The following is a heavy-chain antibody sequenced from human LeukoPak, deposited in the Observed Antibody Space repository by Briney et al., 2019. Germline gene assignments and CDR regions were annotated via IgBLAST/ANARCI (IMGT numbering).Heavy chain of an antibody. CDR2: INPRGGSA. D-gene: IGHD3-10*01. Sequence: ASVKVSCKASGYTFTSFYIHWVRQAPGQGLEWMGIINPRGGSASSAQKFQGRVTLTRDTSTSTVYMELSSLRFQDTAVHYCARDYHGSGSLTTFDYWGQGTLVTVSS. V-gene: IGHV1-46*01. J-gene: IGHJ4*02. CDR3: ARDYHGSGSLTTFDY. CDR1: GYTFTSFY.